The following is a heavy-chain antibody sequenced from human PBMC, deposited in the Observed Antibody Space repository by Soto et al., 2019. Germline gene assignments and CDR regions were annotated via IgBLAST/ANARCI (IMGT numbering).Heavy chain of an antibody. CDR2: ISSNGSST. CDR1: GFTFSSYA. CDR3: VKAHSGYDYVAFDI. Sequence: GGSLRLSCSASGFTFSSYAMHWVRQAPGKGLEYVSAISSNGSSTYYADSVKGRFTISRDNSKNTLYLQMSSLRAEDTAVYYCVKAHSGYDYVAFDIWGQGTMVTVSS. J-gene: IGHJ3*02. D-gene: IGHD5-12*01. V-gene: IGHV3-64D*06.